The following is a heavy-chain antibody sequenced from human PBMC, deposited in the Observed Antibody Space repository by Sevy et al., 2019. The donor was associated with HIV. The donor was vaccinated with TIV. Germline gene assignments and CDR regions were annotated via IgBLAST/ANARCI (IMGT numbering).Heavy chain of an antibody. D-gene: IGHD6-6*01. CDR1: GLTFTSHS. CDR2: ISSSSSYI. CDR3: ARLEYVSTSGSFDI. J-gene: IGHJ3*02. Sequence: GGSLRLSCAASGLTFTSHSMNWVRQAPGKGLEWVSPISSSSSYIYYADSVKGRFTISRDNAKNSLYLQMNSLRAEDTAVYYCARLEYVSTSGSFDIWGQGTMVTVSS. V-gene: IGHV3-21*01.